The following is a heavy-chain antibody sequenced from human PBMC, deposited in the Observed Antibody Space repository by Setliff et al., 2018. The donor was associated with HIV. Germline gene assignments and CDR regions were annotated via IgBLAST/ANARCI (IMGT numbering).Heavy chain of an antibody. D-gene: IGHD6-13*01. CDR3: ARGSGFIEAAGTDY. CDR1: GYTFTSYI. J-gene: IGHJ4*02. CDR2: MNPNSGHT. V-gene: IGHV1-8*03. Sequence: ASVKVSCKASGYTFTSYIINWIRQAPGQGLEWVGWMNPNSGHTGYAQKFQGRVTITSDTSISTAYMELSSLRSEDTAVYYCARGSGFIEAAGTDYWGQGTLVTVSP.